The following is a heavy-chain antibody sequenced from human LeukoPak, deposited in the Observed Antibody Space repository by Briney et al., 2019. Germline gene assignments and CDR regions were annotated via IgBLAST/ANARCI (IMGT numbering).Heavy chain of an antibody. J-gene: IGHJ4*02. CDR3: AKVPWNYWSGRHYFDY. CDR2: ISGSGGST. Sequence: GGSLRLSCAASGFTFSSYAMSWVRQAPGKGLEWVSAISGSGGSTYYADSVKGRFTISRDSSKNTLYLQMSSLRAEDTAVYYCAKVPWNYWSGRHYFDYWGQGTLVTVSS. CDR1: GFTFSSYA. D-gene: IGHD1-7*01. V-gene: IGHV3-23*01.